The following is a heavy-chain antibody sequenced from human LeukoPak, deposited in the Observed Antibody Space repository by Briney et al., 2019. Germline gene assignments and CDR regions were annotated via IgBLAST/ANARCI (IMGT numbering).Heavy chain of an antibody. D-gene: IGHD3-9*01. Sequence: GASVKVSCKASGYTFTSYDINWVRQATGQGLEWMGWMNPNSGNTGYAQKFQGRVTMTRDTSISTAYMELSRLRSDDTAVYYCARASSYYDILTGYSGPPLLDYWGQGTLVTVSS. CDR1: GYTFTSYD. CDR3: ARASSYYDILTGYSGPPLLDY. V-gene: IGHV1-8*01. J-gene: IGHJ4*02. CDR2: MNPNSGNT.